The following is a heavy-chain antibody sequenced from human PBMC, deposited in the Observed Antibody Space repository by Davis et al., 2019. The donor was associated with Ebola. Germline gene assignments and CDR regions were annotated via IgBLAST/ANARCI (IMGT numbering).Heavy chain of an antibody. CDR3: VIITMT. Sequence: ASVKVSRLASVYTFNSHGIRWVRQASGHGLKWMGVINPNDGTTTYAQEFRDRVTMTRDTSTSPVFLDMRNLAFDDTAVYYCVIITMTWGQGTLVTVSS. CDR1: VYTFNSHG. V-gene: IGHV1-18*01. J-gene: IGHJ5*01. CDR2: INPNDGTT.